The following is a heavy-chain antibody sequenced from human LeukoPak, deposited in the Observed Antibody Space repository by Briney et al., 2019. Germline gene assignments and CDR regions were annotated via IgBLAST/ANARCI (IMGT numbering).Heavy chain of an antibody. CDR2: ISGSSRAI. CDR1: GFTFSSYA. CDR3: ARDTTHYDYYMDV. D-gene: IGHD1-14*01. J-gene: IGHJ6*03. V-gene: IGHV3-48*04. Sequence: GESLRLSCAASGFTFSSYAMSWVRQAPGKGLEWVSYISGSSRAIYYADSVQGRFAISRDTAKNSLYLQMNSLRAEDTAVYYCARDTTHYDYYMDVWGKGTTVTVSS.